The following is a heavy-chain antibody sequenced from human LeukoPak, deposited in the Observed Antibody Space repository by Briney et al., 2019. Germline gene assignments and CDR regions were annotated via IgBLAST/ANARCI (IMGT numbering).Heavy chain of an antibody. D-gene: IGHD6-13*01. J-gene: IGHJ6*03. CDR1: GFTFSSFG. V-gene: IGHV3-23*01. CDR3: ARIGNIAAAGNYYYYMDV. Sequence: GGSLRLSCAASGFTFSSFGMSWVRQAPGKGLEWVSAISSTGGTAYCADSVKGRFTISRDNSKNTLYLQMNSLRAEDTALYHCARIGNIAAAGNYYYYMDVWGKGTTVTISS. CDR2: ISSTGGTA.